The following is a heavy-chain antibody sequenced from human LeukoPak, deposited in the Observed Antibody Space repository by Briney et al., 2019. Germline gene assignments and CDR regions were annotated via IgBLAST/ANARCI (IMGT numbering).Heavy chain of an antibody. D-gene: IGHD4-23*01. CDR1: GGSIISYY. CDR2: IHYSGST. V-gene: IGHV4-59*01. CDR3: ARVDYGTNLTTLFDY. Sequence: PSETLSLTCTVSGGSIISYYWSWIRQPPGKGLEWIGYIHYSGSTNYNPSLKSRVTISVDTSKNQFSLKLTSVTAADTAVYYCARVDYGTNLTTLFDYWGQGTMLSVSS. J-gene: IGHJ4*02.